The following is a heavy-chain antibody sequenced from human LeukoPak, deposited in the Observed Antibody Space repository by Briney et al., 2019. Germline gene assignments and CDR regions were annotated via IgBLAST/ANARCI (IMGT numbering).Heavy chain of an antibody. CDR2: ISAYNGNT. D-gene: IGHD2-2*01. Sequence: EASVKVSCKASGYTFTSYGISWVRQAPGQGLDWMGWISAYNGNTNYAQKLQGRVTMTTDTSTSTAYMELRSLRSDDTAVYYCARDGRVPAAPVYYYYYYGMDVWGQGTTVTVSS. J-gene: IGHJ6*02. CDR3: ARDGRVPAAPVYYYYYYGMDV. V-gene: IGHV1-18*01. CDR1: GYTFTSYG.